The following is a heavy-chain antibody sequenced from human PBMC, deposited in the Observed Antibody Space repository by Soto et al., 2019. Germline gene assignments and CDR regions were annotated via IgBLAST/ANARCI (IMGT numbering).Heavy chain of an antibody. J-gene: IGHJ5*02. CDR3: ARGAFIAAAVWFDP. V-gene: IGHV4-38-2*01. Sequence: SESLSLTCAVSGYSISSGYYWGWIRQPPGKGLEWIGSIYHSGSTYYNPSLKSRVTISVDTSKNQFSLKLSSVTAADTAVYYCARGAFIAAAVWFDPWGQGTLVTVSS. D-gene: IGHD6-13*01. CDR2: IYHSGST. CDR1: GYSISSGYY.